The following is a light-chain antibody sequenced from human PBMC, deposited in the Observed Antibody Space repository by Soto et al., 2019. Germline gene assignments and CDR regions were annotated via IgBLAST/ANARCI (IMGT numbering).Light chain of an antibody. Sequence: EIVLTQSPGTLSLSPGENATLSCRASQSVSSSYLAWYQQKPGQAPRLLIYGASSRATGIPDRFSGSGSGTDFTLTISRLEPEDFAVYYCQQYGSSGTFGQGTKVDIK. CDR1: QSVSSSY. CDR3: QQYGSSGT. J-gene: IGKJ1*01. V-gene: IGKV3-20*01. CDR2: GAS.